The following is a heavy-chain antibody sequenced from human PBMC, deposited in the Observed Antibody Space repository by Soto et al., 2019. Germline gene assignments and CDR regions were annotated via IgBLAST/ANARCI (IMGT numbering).Heavy chain of an antibody. CDR3: ARHNVAYYYYMDV. V-gene: IGHV4-39*01. J-gene: IGHJ6*03. D-gene: IGHD5-12*01. Sequence: SETLSLTCTVSGGSVSSGSYDWSWIRQPPGKGLEWIGSIYYSGSTNYNPSLKSRVTISVDTSKNQFSLKLSSVTAADTAVYYCARHNVAYYYYMDVWGKGTTVTVSS. CDR2: IYYSGST. CDR1: GGSVSSGSYD.